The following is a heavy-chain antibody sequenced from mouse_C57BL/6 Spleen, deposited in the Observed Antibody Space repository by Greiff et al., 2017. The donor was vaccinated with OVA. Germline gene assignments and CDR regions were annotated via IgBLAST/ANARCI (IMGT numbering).Heavy chain of an antibody. CDR3: AREPHYYGSRRDAMDY. Sequence: EVQRVESGPGLVKPSQSLSLTCSVTGYSITSGYYWNWIRQFPGNKLEWMGYISYDGSNNYNPSLKNRISITRDTSKNQFFLKLNSVTTEDTATYYCAREPHYYGSRRDAMDYWGQGTSVTVSS. J-gene: IGHJ4*01. CDR1: GYSITSGYY. D-gene: IGHD1-1*01. V-gene: IGHV3-6*01. CDR2: ISYDGSN.